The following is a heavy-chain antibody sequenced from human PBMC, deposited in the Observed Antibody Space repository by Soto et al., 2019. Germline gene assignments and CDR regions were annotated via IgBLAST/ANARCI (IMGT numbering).Heavy chain of an antibody. J-gene: IGHJ4*02. D-gene: IGHD3-10*01. CDR3: ARHNYGSGSTYFDY. CDR1: GGSISSYY. Sequence: QVQLQESGPGLVKPSETLSLTCTVSGGSISSYYGSWIRQPPGKGLEWIGYIYYSGSTNYNPSLKSRVTISVDTSKNQFPLKLNSMTAEDTAVYYCARHNYGSGSTYFDYWGQGTLVTVSS. CDR2: IYYSGST. V-gene: IGHV4-59*08.